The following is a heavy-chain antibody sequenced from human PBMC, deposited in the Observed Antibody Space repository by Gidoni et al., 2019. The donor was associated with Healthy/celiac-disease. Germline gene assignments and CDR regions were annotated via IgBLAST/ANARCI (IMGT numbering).Heavy chain of an antibody. CDR2: IIPIFGTA. V-gene: IGHV1-69*01. D-gene: IGHD3-10*01. CDR3: ARPTVYYYALYAFDI. Sequence: HVQLVPSGAAVKKPGSSVKVSCKASGGTLRRYAISWVRQAPGQGLEWMGGIIPIFGTANYAQKFQGRVTITADESTSTAYMELSSLRSEDTAVYYCARPTVYYYALYAFDIWGQGTMVTVSS. J-gene: IGHJ3*02. CDR1: GGTLRRYA.